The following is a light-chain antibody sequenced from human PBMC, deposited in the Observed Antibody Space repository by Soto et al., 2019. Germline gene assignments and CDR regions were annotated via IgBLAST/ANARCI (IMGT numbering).Light chain of an antibody. CDR3: SSFAGGGNPVL. J-gene: IGLJ2*01. CDR2: EVT. V-gene: IGLV2-8*01. Sequence: QSALTQPPSASGSLGQSFTISCTGTSSDVGGYNYVSWHQQHPGKAPKVMIYEVTKRPPGVPDRFSGSKSGNTASLTVSGLQAEDEVDYYCSSFAGGGNPVLLGGGTKLTVL. CDR1: SSDVGGYNY.